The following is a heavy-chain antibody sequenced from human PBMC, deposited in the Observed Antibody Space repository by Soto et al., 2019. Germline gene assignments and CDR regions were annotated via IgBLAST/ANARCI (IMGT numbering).Heavy chain of an antibody. Sequence: SETLSLTCTVSGGSVSSGSYYWSWIRQPPGKGLEWIGYIYSSGSTSYNPSLKSRVTISVDTSKNQFSLKLSSVTAADTAVYYCARDGGGYNYWGQGTLVTVSS. CDR2: IYSSGST. CDR1: GGSVSSGSYY. V-gene: IGHV4-61*01. D-gene: IGHD5-12*01. CDR3: ARDGGGYNY. J-gene: IGHJ4*02.